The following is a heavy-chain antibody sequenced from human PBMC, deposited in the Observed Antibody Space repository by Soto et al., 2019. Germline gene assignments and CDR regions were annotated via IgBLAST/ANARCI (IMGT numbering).Heavy chain of an antibody. CDR1: GFTFSMFW. CDR3: TRGPRFTSTGTGAF. J-gene: IGHJ4*02. Sequence: GGSLRLSCAASGFTFSMFWMHWVRQVPGKGPEWVSRINDDGISTNYADSVKGRFTISRDNAKNILYLQMNALRVEDTAVYYCTRGPRFTSTGTGAFWGQGTLVTVSS. CDR2: INDDGIST. D-gene: IGHD1-1*01. V-gene: IGHV3-74*01.